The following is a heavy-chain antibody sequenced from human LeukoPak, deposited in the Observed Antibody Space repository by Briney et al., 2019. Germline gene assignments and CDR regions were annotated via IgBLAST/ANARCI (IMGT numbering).Heavy chain of an antibody. J-gene: IGHJ3*02. CDR2: ISGSGGST. D-gene: IGHD1-26*01. CDR1: GFTFSSYA. Sequence: QPGGSLRLSCAASGFTFSSYAMSWVRQAPGKGLEWVSAISGSGGSTYYADSVKGRFTISRDNSKNTLYLQMNSLRAEDTAVYYCATSWIVGATRSTAFDIWGQGTMVTVSS. CDR3: ATSWIVGATRSTAFDI. V-gene: IGHV3-23*01.